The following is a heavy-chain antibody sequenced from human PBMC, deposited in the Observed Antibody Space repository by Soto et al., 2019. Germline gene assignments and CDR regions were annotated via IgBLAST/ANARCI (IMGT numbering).Heavy chain of an antibody. CDR3: ARDFLYCSGGSCSTADY. Sequence: SLRLSCAASGFTFSSYGMHWVRQAPGKGLEWVAVIWYDGSNKYYADSVKGRFTISRDNSKNTLYLQMNSLRAEDTAVYYCARDFLYCSGGSCSTADYWGQGTLVTVSS. CDR2: IWYDGSNK. V-gene: IGHV3-33*01. J-gene: IGHJ4*02. CDR1: GFTFSSYG. D-gene: IGHD2-15*01.